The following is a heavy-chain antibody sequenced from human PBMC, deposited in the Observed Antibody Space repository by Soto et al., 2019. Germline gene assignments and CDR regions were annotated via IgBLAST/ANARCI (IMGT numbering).Heavy chain of an antibody. CDR1: GYTFTSYD. J-gene: IGHJ6*03. Sequence: ASVKVSCKASGYTFTSYDINWVRQATGQGLEWMGWMNPNSGNTGYAQKFQGRVTMTRNTSISTAYMELSSLRSEDTAVYYCARGFDCSSTSCYLNYYYYYMDVWGKGTTVTV. D-gene: IGHD2-2*01. V-gene: IGHV1-8*01. CDR3: ARGFDCSSTSCYLNYYYYYMDV. CDR2: MNPNSGNT.